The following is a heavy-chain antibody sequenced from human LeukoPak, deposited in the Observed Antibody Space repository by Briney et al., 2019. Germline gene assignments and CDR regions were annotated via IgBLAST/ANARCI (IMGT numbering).Heavy chain of an antibody. CDR1: GYTFTSYD. CDR3: ARSKSVLLWFGDQNAFDI. V-gene: IGHV1-8*01. J-gene: IGHJ3*02. CDR2: MNPNSGNT. Sequence: GASVKVSCKASGYTFTSYDINWVRQATGQGLEWMGWMNPNSGNTGYAQKFQGRVTMTRNTSISTAYMELSSLRSEDTAVYYCARSKSVLLWFGDQNAFDIWGQGTMVTVSS. D-gene: IGHD3-10*01.